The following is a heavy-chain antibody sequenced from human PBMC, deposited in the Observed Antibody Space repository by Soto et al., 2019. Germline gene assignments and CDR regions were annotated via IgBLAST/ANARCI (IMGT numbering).Heavy chain of an antibody. D-gene: IGHD6-13*01. CDR3: ARDREREQLGYYGVDV. J-gene: IGHJ6*02. CDR1: GFSFSHYG. CDR2: ISYVGSHK. Sequence: QVQVVESGGGVVQPGRSLRLSCVASGFSFSHYGMQWVRQAPGKGLEWVAVISYVGSHKYYGESVTGRFTISRDNSKNTLYLQMNSLRPDDTALYFCARDREREQLGYYGVDVWGQGTTVAVSS. V-gene: IGHV3-30*03.